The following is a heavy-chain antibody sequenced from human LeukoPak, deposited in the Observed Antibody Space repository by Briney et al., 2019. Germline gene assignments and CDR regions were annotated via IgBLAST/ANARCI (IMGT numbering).Heavy chain of an antibody. V-gene: IGHV1-46*01. CDR3: AREGGLVYFDY. CDR1: GYTFTSYY. CDR2: INPSGGST. D-gene: IGHD1-26*01. Sequence: ASVKVSRKASGYTFTSYYMHWVRQAPGQGLEWMGIINPSGGSTSYAQKFQGRVTMTRDTSTSTVYMELSSLRSEDTAVYYCAREGGLVYFDYWGQGTLVTVSS. J-gene: IGHJ4*02.